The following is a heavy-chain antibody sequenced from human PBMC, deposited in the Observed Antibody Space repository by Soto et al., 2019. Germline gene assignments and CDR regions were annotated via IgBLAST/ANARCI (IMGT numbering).Heavy chain of an antibody. V-gene: IGHV1-46*01. Sequence: ASVKVSCKASGYTFTSYYMHWVRQAPGQGLEWMGLINPSGGSTSYAQKFQGRVTMTRDTSTSTVYMELSSLRSEDTAVYYCAREHGSGSYPYYYGMDVWGQGTTVTVSS. CDR1: GYTFTSYY. CDR2: INPSGGST. J-gene: IGHJ6*02. CDR3: AREHGSGSYPYYYGMDV. D-gene: IGHD3-10*01.